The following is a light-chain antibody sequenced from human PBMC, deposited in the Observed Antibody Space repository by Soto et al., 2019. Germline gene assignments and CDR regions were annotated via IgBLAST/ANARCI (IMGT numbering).Light chain of an antibody. CDR3: SSYTTSNTYV. Sequence: QSALTHPPSVAGSPGQSVAISCTGTSSDVGSNNRVSWYQQPPGTAPKLIIYDVSNRPSGSPDRFSGSRSANTASLTISGLQAEDDADYYCSSYTTSNTYVFGTGTKLTVL. J-gene: IGLJ1*01. CDR2: DVS. V-gene: IGLV2-18*02. CDR1: SSDVGSNNR.